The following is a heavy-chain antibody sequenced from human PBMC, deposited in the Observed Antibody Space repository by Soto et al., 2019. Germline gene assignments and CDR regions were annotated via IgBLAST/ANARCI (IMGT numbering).Heavy chain of an antibody. CDR1: GGSFSGYY. J-gene: IGHJ5*02. Sequence: SETLSLTCAVYGGSFSGYYWSWIRQPPGKGLEWIGEINHSGSTNYNPSLKSRVTISVDTSKNQFSLKLRSVTAADTAVYYCVRDGTKTLRDWFDPWGQGISVTVSS. D-gene: IGHD1-1*01. CDR2: INHSGST. CDR3: VRDGTKTLRDWFDP. V-gene: IGHV4-34*01.